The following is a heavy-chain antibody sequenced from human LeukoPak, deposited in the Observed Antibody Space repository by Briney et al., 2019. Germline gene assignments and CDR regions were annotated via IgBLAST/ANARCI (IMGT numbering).Heavy chain of an antibody. Sequence: GGSLRLSCAASGFTFDDYAMHWFRQAPGKGLEWVSGISWNSGSIGYADSVKGRFTISRDNAKNSLYLQMNSLRAEDTALYYCAKDMKAAADLYYGMDVWGQGTTVTVSS. CDR2: ISWNSGSI. CDR1: GFTFDDYA. D-gene: IGHD6-13*01. J-gene: IGHJ6*02. CDR3: AKDMKAAADLYYGMDV. V-gene: IGHV3-9*01.